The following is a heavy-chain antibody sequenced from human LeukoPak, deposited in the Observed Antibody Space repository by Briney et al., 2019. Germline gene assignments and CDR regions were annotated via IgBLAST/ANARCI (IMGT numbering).Heavy chain of an antibody. V-gene: IGHV3-9*01. Sequence: GGSLRLSCTASGFMFDDYAMHWVRQAPGKGLEWVSGLSWNSGSIGYADSVKGRFTISRDNAKKSLYLQMNSLRAEDTALYYCAKEGSWYIDYYGMDVWGQGTTVTVSS. CDR3: AKEGSWYIDYYGMDV. J-gene: IGHJ6*02. D-gene: IGHD6-13*01. CDR2: LSWNSGSI. CDR1: GFMFDDYA.